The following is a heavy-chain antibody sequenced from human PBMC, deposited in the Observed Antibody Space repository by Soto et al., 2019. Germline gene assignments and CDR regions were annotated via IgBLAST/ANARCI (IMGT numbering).Heavy chain of an antibody. CDR1: GFTFTSYA. V-gene: IGHV3-23*01. J-gene: IGHJ4*02. D-gene: IGHD6-25*01. Sequence: EVQLLESGGGLVQPGGSLRHSCAASGFTFTSYAMSWVRQAPGKGLEWVSTITGSGDTTYYADSVKGWFTISRDNSKNTLFLQMNGLRADDTAVYYCVTYIAATLHSLQYWGQGTLVTVSS. CDR3: VTYIAATLHSLQY. CDR2: ITGSGDTT.